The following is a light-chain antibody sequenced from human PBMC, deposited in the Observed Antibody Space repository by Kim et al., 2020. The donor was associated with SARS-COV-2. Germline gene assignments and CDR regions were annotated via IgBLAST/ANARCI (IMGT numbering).Light chain of an antibody. V-gene: IGLV1-40*01. CDR2: DST. CDR1: SSNIGAGYG. Sequence: QSVLTQPPSVSGAPGQRVTFSCAGSSSNIGAGYGVHWYQQIAGTAPKLLISDSTNRPSGVPDRFSGSISGTSASLVITGLQVDDEADYYCQSFDNSLSGVVFGGGTQLTVL. J-gene: IGLJ2*01. CDR3: QSFDNSLSGVV.